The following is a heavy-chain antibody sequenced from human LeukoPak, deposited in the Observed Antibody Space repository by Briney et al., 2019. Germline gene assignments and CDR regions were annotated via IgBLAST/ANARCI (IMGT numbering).Heavy chain of an antibody. V-gene: IGHV2-5*01. D-gene: IGHD2-2*01. CDR1: GFSLSTSGVG. CDR3: AHSSAPPRGYCSSTSCYRAPNFDY. J-gene: IGHJ4*02. CDR2: IYWNDDK. Sequence: SGPTLVKPTQTLTLTCTFSGFSLSTSGVGVGWIRQPPGKALEWLALIYWNDDKRYSPSLKSRLTITKDTSKSQVVLTMTNMDPVDTATYYCAHSSAPPRGYCSSTSCYRAPNFDYWGQGTLVTVSS.